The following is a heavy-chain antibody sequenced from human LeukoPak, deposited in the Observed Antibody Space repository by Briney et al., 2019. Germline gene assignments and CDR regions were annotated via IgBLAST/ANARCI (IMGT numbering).Heavy chain of an antibody. J-gene: IGHJ6*03. Sequence: ASVKVSCKASGYTFTGYYMHWVRQAPGQGLEWMGRINPNSGGTNYAQKFQGRVTMTRDTSISTAYMELSRLRSDDTAEYYSARDPVAATPGFLYNYYYMDVGGKGTTVTVSS. D-gene: IGHD2-15*01. V-gene: IGHV1-2*06. CDR2: INPNSGGT. CDR1: GYTFTGYY. CDR3: ARDPVAATPGFLYNYYYMDV.